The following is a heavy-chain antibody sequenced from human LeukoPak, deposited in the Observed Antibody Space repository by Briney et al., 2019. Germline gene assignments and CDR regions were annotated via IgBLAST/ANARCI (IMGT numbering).Heavy chain of an antibody. V-gene: IGHV4-61*01. J-gene: IGHJ3*01. CDR1: GGSVSSGSYY. CDR3: ARDRGWGAFNA. CDR2: IYYSGST. Sequence: SETLSLTCTVSGGSVSSGSYYWSWIRQPPGKGLEWIGYIYYSGSTNYNPSLKSRVTMTVEPSKSQFSLKLTSVTAADTAVYYCARDRGWGAFNAWGQGTRVTVSP. D-gene: IGHD3-10*01.